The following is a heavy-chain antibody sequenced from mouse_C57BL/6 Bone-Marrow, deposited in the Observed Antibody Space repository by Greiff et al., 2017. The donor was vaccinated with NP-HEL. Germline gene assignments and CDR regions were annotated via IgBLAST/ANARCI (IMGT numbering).Heavy chain of an antibody. CDR3: AVDSSGYVGDY. J-gene: IGHJ2*01. CDR1: GYTFTSYG. D-gene: IGHD3-2*02. CDR2: IYPRSGNT. V-gene: IGHV1-81*01. Sequence: QVQLQQSGAELVRPGASVKLSCKASGYTFTSYGISWVKQRTGQGLEWIGEIYPRSGNTYYNEKFKGKATLTADKSSSTAYMELRSLTSEDSAVYFCAVDSSGYVGDYWGQGTTLTVSS.